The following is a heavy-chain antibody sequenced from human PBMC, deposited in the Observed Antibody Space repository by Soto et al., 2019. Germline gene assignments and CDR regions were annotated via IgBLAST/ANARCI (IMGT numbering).Heavy chain of an antibody. J-gene: IGHJ4*02. D-gene: IGHD6-13*01. CDR3: ARGIATYDY. CDR2: LSGGGANT. Sequence: GGSLRLSCAASGFTFSSYAMSWVRQAPGKGLEWVSTLSGGGANTYYADPVKGRFTISRDNSKNTLFLQMSSLRAEDTALYYCARGIATYDYWGQGTLVTVSS. CDR1: GFTFSSYA. V-gene: IGHV3-23*01.